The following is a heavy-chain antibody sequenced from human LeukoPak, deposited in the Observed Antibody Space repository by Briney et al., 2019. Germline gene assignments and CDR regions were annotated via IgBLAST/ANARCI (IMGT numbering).Heavy chain of an antibody. CDR3: ARGSPDIVVVPAAAAPSYYFDY. J-gene: IGHJ4*02. CDR1: GGSFSGHY. V-gene: IGHV4-34*01. CDR2: INHSGST. Sequence: KPSETLSLTCAVYGGSFSGHYWSWIRQPPGKGLEWIGEINHSGSTNYNPSLKSRVTISVDASKNQFSLKLSSVTAADTAVYYCARGSPDIVVVPAAAAPSYYFDYWGQGTLVTVSS. D-gene: IGHD2-2*01.